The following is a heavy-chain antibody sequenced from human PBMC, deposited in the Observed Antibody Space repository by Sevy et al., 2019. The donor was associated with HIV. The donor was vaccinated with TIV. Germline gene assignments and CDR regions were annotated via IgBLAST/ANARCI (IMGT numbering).Heavy chain of an antibody. J-gene: IGHJ3*02. CDR1: GFTVSSNY. V-gene: IGHV3-53*01. D-gene: IGHD3-10*01. CDR2: IYSGGST. Sequence: GGSLRLSCAASGFTVSSNYMSWVRQAPGKGLEWVSVIYSGGSTYYADSVKGRFTISRDNSKNTLYLQMNSLRAEDTAVYYCARLALRYYSGSGSFVVDAFDIWGQGTMVTVSS. CDR3: ARLALRYYSGSGSFVVDAFDI.